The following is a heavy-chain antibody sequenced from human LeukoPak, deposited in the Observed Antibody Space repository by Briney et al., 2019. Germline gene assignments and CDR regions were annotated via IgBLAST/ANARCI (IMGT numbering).Heavy chain of an antibody. J-gene: IGHJ4*02. V-gene: IGHV1-2*02. CDR1: GFTFTGYY. CDR3: ARASRPTVTIDPYYFDY. D-gene: IGHD4-17*01. Sequence: ASVKVSFKASGFTFTGYYMHWVRQAPGQGLEWMGWINPNSGATKYAQKFQGRVTMTRDTSTTTAYMEVSRLTSDDTAVYYCARASRPTVTIDPYYFDYWGQGTLVTVSS. CDR2: INPNSGAT.